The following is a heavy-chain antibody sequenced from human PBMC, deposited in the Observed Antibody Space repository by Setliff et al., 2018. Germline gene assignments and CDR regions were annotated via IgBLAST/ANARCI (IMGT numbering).Heavy chain of an antibody. CDR1: GVSIANTASY. CDR3: ARGGTFRYFDY. V-gene: IGHV4-61*08. Sequence: KPSETLSLTCNVSGVSIANTASYWSWIRQPPGKGLEWIGYVYYSGIANYSPSLKSRLTISVDTSKNQFSLKLRSVTAADTAVYYCARGGTFRYFDYWGQGTLVTVS. CDR2: VYYSGIA. D-gene: IGHD5-12*01. J-gene: IGHJ4*02.